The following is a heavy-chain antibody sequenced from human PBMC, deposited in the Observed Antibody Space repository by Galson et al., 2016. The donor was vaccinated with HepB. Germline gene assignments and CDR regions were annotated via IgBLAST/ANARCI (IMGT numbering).Heavy chain of an antibody. CDR2: IYYNGRT. Sequence: ETLSLTCTVSGDSISSTNYYWGWLRQTPEKGLEWIGSIYYNGRTYYNPSLESRVTMSVDPSKRQFSLKLRSVNAADTAVYYCARLGVRGVLGFDYWARECWSPSPQ. CDR1: GDSISSTNYY. V-gene: IGHV4-39*01. CDR3: ARLGVRGVLGFDY. D-gene: IGHD3-10*01. J-gene: IGHJ4*02.